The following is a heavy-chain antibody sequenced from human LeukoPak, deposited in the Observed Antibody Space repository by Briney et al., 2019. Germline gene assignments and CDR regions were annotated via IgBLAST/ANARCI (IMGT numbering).Heavy chain of an antibody. CDR1: GDSIRMSSYY. V-gene: IGHV4-39*01. CDR2: IYYSGTT. J-gene: IGHJ4*02. D-gene: IGHD6-19*01. Sequence: SSETLSLTCTVSGDSIRMSSYYWGWIRQPPGKGLEWIGSIYYSGTTYYNPSLKSRVTISVDTSKNQFSLKLSSVTAADTAVYYCATDSSGPYVDTVYWGQGTLVTVST. CDR3: ATDSSGPYVDTVY.